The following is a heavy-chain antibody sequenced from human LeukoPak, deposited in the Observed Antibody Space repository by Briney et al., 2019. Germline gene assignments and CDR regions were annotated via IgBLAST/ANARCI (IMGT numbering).Heavy chain of an antibody. CDR1: GFTLDDYA. Sequence: GGSLRLSCAASGFTLDDYAMHWVWQAPGKGLEWVSGISWNSGAIGYTDSVKGRFIISRDNAKNSLYLQMSSLRVEDTAVYYCARGPPYGSRSDYFDYWGQGTLVTVSS. CDR3: ARGPPYGSRSDYFDY. V-gene: IGHV3-9*01. J-gene: IGHJ4*02. D-gene: IGHD3-10*01. CDR2: ISWNSGAI.